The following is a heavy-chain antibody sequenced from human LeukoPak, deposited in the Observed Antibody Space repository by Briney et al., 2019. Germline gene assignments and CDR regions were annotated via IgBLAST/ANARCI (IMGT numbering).Heavy chain of an antibody. Sequence: SETLSLTCTVSGGSVSSESYHWSWIRQPPGKGLEWIAYIFNSGSSNYNPSLKRRVTISVETSKNQFSLKLYSVTAAETAQYHCARGVGGVREGFDIWGQGTMVTVSS. CDR3: ARGVGGVREGFDI. CDR1: GGSVSSESYH. V-gene: IGHV4-61*01. CDR2: IFNSGSS. D-gene: IGHD3-16*01. J-gene: IGHJ3*02.